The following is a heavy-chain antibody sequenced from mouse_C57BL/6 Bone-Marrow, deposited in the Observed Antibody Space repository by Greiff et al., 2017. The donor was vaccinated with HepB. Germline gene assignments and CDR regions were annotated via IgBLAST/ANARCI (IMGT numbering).Heavy chain of an antibody. CDR2: ISDGGSYT. D-gene: IGHD2-4*01. V-gene: IGHV5-4*01. CDR3: ARAGIYYDYDPFAY. CDR1: GFTFSSYP. J-gene: IGHJ3*01. Sequence: EVQVVESGGGLVKPGGSLKLSCAASGFTFSSYPMSWVRQTPEKRLEWVATISDGGSYTYYPDNVKGRFTISRDNAKNNLYLQMSHLKSEDTAMYYCARAGIYYDYDPFAYWGQGTLVTVSA.